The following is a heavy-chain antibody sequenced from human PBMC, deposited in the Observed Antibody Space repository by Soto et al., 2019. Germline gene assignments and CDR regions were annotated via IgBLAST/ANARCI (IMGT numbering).Heavy chain of an antibody. J-gene: IGHJ1*01. D-gene: IGHD6-13*01. CDR1: GFTFDDYA. CDR2: INWNSGSI. V-gene: IGHV3-9*01. CDR3: VKDESINWYSGHFRH. Sequence: EVQLVESGGGLVQPGRSLRLSCAASGFTFDDYAMHWVRQGPGKGLEWVSGINWNSGSIGYGDSVKGRFAISRDNVKNSLHLQMNSLSAEDTAFYYCVKDESINWYSGHFRHWGQGTLVTVSS.